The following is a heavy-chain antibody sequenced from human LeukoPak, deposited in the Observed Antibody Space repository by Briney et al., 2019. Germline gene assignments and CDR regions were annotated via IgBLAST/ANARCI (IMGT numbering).Heavy chain of an antibody. J-gene: IGHJ4*01. D-gene: IGHD3-10*01. CDR3: ASLLWFGEFRGSFDY. Sequence: SETLSLTCTVSGGSISSYYWNWIRQPPGKGLEWIGYIYYSGSTNYNPSLTSRVTISVDTSKNQFSLKLSSVTAADTAVYYCASLLWFGEFRGSFDYWGQGTLVTVSS. V-gene: IGHV4-59*01. CDR2: IYYSGST. CDR1: GGSISSYY.